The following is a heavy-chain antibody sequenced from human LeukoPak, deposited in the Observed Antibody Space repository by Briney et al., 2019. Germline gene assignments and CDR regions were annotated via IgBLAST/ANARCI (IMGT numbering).Heavy chain of an antibody. CDR3: AKDPRRKPKYYDILTGLED. D-gene: IGHD3-9*01. CDR2: ISYDGSNK. CDR1: GFTFSSYG. J-gene: IGHJ4*02. V-gene: IGHV3-30*18. Sequence: GRSLRLSCAASGFTFSSYGMHWVRQAPGKGLEWVAVISYDGSNKYYADSVKGRFTISRDNSKNTLYLQMNSLRAEDTAVYYCAKDPRRKPKYYDILTGLEDWGQGTLVTVSS.